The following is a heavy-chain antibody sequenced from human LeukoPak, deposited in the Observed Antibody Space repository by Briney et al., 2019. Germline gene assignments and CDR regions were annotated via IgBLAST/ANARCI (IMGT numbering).Heavy chain of an antibody. CDR1: GLSFNTYW. Sequence: GGSLRLSCAASGLSFNTYWMTWVRQAPGKGLEWVANINQDGSEKNYVGSVKGRFTISRDSAKKSLYLQMNSLRAEDTAVYYCGRDPGYRSDYWGQGTLVTVSS. CDR3: GRDPGYRSDY. V-gene: IGHV3-7*05. J-gene: IGHJ4*02. D-gene: IGHD5-12*01. CDR2: INQDGSEK.